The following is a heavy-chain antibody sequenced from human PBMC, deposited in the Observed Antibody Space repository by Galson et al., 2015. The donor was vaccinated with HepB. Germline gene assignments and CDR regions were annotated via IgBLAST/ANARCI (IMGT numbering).Heavy chain of an antibody. CDR1: GFTFSSYS. J-gene: IGHJ4*02. CDR2: ISSSSSYI. D-gene: IGHD6-13*01. Sequence: SLRLSCAASGFTFSSYSMNWVRQAPGKGLEWVSSISSSSSYIYYADSVKGRFTISRDNAKNSLYLQMNSLRAEDTAVYYCARDPGIAAAGTGWDFDYWGQGTLVTVSS. V-gene: IGHV3-21*01. CDR3: ARDPGIAAAGTGWDFDY.